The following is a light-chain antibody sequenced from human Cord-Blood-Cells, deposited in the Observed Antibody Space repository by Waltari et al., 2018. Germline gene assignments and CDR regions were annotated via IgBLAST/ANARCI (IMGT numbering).Light chain of an antibody. Sequence: QSVLTQPPSVSGAPGQRVTIPCTGSSSNIGAGYDVHWYQQLPGTTPNLLIYGTSNRPSGVPDRFSGSKSGTSASLAITGLQAEDEADYYCQSYDSSLSGSWVFGGGTNLTVL. CDR2: GTS. J-gene: IGLJ3*02. V-gene: IGLV1-40*01. CDR1: SSNIGAGYD. CDR3: QSYDSSLSGSWV.